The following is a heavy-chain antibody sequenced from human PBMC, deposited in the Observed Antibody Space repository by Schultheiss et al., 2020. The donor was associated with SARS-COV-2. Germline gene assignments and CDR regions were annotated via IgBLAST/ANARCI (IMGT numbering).Heavy chain of an antibody. Sequence: ASVKVSCKASGYTFTGYYMHWVRQAPGQGLEWMGRINPNSGGTNYAQKFQGRVTMTRDTSISTAYMELSRLRSDDTAVYYCARGYSSGWYEEYYYGMDVWGQGTTVTVSS. J-gene: IGHJ6*02. V-gene: IGHV1-2*06. CDR2: INPNSGGT. CDR3: ARGYSSGWYEEYYYGMDV. CDR1: GYTFTGYY. D-gene: IGHD6-19*01.